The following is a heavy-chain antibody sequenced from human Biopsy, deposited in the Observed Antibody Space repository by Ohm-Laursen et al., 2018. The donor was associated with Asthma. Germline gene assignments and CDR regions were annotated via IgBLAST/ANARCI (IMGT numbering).Heavy chain of an antibody. Sequence: SSVKVSCKISGYSLTDLSMHWVRQAPGQGLEWMGGHDHEEGGTVNARRFQGRVTMTEDTSTDTAYMEPSSLSSDDTAVYYCASDFPKDYVRYNFQFWGQGTLVTVSS. CDR1: GYSLTDLS. D-gene: IGHD4-17*01. J-gene: IGHJ4*02. CDR3: ASDFPKDYVRYNFQF. CDR2: HDHEEGGT. V-gene: IGHV1-24*01.